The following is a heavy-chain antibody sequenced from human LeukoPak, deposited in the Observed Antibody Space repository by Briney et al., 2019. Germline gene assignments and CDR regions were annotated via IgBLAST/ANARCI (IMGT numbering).Heavy chain of an antibody. D-gene: IGHD3-10*01. J-gene: IGHJ4*02. CDR3: ARGGETQYYYGSGRLDY. V-gene: IGHV1-69*05. Sequence: SVKVSCKASGGTFSSYAISWVRQAPGQGLEWMGRIIPIFGTANYAQKFQGRVTITTDESTSTAYMELNSLRSEDTAVYYCARGGETQYYYGSGRLDYWGQGTLVTVSS. CDR2: IIPIFGTA. CDR1: GGTFSSYA.